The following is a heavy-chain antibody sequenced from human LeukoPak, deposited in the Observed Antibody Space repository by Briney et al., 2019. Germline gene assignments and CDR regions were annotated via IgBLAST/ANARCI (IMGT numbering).Heavy chain of an antibody. V-gene: IGHV1-69*13. CDR1: GGTFRSYA. CDR2: IIPIFGTA. CDR3: ARDYRVVVPAATEYYYYYYMDV. Sequence: SVKVSCKASGGTFRSYAISWVRQAPGQGLEWMGGIIPIFGTANYAQKFQGRVTITADESTSTAYMELSSLRSEDTAVYYCARDYRVVVPAATEYYYYYYMDVWGKGTTVTVSS. J-gene: IGHJ6*03. D-gene: IGHD2-2*01.